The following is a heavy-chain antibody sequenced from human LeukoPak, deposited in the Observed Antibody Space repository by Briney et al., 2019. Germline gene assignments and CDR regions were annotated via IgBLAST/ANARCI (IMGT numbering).Heavy chain of an antibody. V-gene: IGHV1-46*01. CDR1: GYTFTSYY. CDR2: IHPSGGTT. CDR3: ARGFFGSGYLSVQS. Sequence: ASVKVSCKASGYTFTSYYMHWVRQAPGQGLEWMGLIHPSGGTTAYAQKFQGRVTMTRDMSTSTFYMELSSLRSEDTAVYYCARGFFGSGYLSVQSWGQGTLVTVSS. J-gene: IGHJ1*01. D-gene: IGHD3-22*01.